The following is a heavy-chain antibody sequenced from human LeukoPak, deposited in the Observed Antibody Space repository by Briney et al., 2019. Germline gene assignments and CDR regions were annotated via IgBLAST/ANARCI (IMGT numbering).Heavy chain of an antibody. J-gene: IGHJ4*02. V-gene: IGHV3-23*01. D-gene: IGHD6-19*01. CDR1: GFTFSSYA. CDR3: AKWTGHSGWGDY. CDR2: ISGSGGST. Sequence: GGSLRLSCAASGFTFSSYAMSWVRQAPGKGLEWVSAISGSGGSTYYADSVKGRFTISRDNSKNTLYLQMNSLRVEDTAVYYCAKWTGHSGWGDYWGQGTLVTVSS.